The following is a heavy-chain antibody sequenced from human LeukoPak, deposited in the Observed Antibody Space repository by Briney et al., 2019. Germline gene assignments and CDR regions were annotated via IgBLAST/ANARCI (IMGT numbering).Heavy chain of an antibody. J-gene: IGHJ2*01. CDR1: GGSISSNSYY. Sequence: PSETLSLTCTVSGGSISSNSYYWGWIRQPPGKGLEWIGEINHSGSTNYNPSLKSRVTISVDTSKNQFSLKLSSVTAADTAVYYCARGVLGIVYSGRSYFDLWGRGTLVTVSS. CDR2: INHSGST. CDR3: ARGVLGIVYSGRSYFDL. V-gene: IGHV4-39*07. D-gene: IGHD3-10*01.